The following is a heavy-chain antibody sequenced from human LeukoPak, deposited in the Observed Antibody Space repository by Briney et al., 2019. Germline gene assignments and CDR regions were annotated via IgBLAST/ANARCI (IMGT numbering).Heavy chain of an antibody. Sequence: GASVKVSCKASGYTFTSYAMNWVRQAPGQGLEWMGWINTNTGNPTYAQGFTGRFVFSLDTSVSTAYLQISSLKAEDTAVYYCARDPTGYSSSWYNFPLRRAKATSHWFDPWGQGTLVTVSS. CDR1: GYTFTSYA. CDR2: INTNTGNP. J-gene: IGHJ5*02. V-gene: IGHV7-4-1*02. CDR3: ARDPTGYSSSWYNFPLRRAKATSHWFDP. D-gene: IGHD6-13*01.